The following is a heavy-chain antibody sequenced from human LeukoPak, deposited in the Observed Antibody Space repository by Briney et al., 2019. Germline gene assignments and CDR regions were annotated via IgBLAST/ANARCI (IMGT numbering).Heavy chain of an antibody. V-gene: IGHV1-18*01. CDR1: GYTFTNYG. CDR2: ISAYNGNT. D-gene: IGHD5-24*01. CDR3: ARDLAYNYGDPHYFDY. Sequence: ASVNVSCKASGYTFTNYGISWVRQAPGQGLEWMGWISAYNGNTNYAQKLQGRVTMTTDTSTSTGYMELRSLRSDDTAVYYCARDLAYNYGDPHYFDYWGQGTLVTVSS. J-gene: IGHJ4*02.